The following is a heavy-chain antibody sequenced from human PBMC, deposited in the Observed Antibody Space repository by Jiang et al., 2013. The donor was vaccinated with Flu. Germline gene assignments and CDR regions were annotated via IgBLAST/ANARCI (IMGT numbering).Heavy chain of an antibody. D-gene: IGHD4-17*01. CDR1: GFTFSSYA. V-gene: IGHV3-23*01. CDR3: AKSTGGD. CDR2: ISSSGGST. Sequence: QLLESGGGLVQPGGSLRLSCTASGFTFSSYAMSWVRQAPGKGLDWVSEISSSGGSTYYADSVKGRFTISRDNSKNALYLQMNSLRAEDTAVYFCAKSTGGDWGQGTLVTVSS. J-gene: IGHJ4*02.